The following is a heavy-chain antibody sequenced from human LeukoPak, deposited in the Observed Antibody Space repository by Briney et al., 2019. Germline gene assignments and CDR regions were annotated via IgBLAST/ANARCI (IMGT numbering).Heavy chain of an antibody. CDR2: ISSSSTI. V-gene: IGHV3-48*01. CDR3: ARDFSTSWPTLFDP. Sequence: SGGSLRLSCAASGFTFSSYSMNWVRQAPGKGLEWVSYISSSSTIYYADSVKGRFTISRDNAKNSLYLQMNSLRAEDTAVYYCARDFSTSWPTLFDPWGQGTLVTVSS. CDR1: GFTFSSYS. J-gene: IGHJ5*02. D-gene: IGHD2-2*01.